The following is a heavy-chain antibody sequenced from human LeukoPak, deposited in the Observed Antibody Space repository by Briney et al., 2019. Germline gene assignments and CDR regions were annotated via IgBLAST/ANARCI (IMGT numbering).Heavy chain of an antibody. Sequence: SETLSLTCTVSGGSISSYYWSWIRQPPGKGLEWIGYIYYSGSTNYNPSLKSRVTISVDTSKNQFSLKLSSVTAADTAVYYCARHFGDSSGYNQYYFDYWGQGTLVTVSS. CDR2: IYYSGST. CDR3: ARHFGDSSGYNQYYFDY. V-gene: IGHV4-59*08. J-gene: IGHJ4*02. CDR1: GGSISSYY. D-gene: IGHD3-22*01.